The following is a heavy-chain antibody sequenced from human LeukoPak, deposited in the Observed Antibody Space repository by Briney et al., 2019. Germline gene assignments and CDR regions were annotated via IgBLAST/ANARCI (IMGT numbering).Heavy chain of an antibody. D-gene: IGHD3-3*01. V-gene: IGHV3-30*04. Sequence: PGGSLRLSCAASGFTFSSYAMHWVRQAPGKGLEWVAAISYDGSNKYYADSVKGRFTISRDNSKNTLYLQMNSLRAEDTAVYYCARDQRIFGVVTQFDYWGQGTLVTVSS. J-gene: IGHJ4*02. CDR3: ARDQRIFGVVTQFDY. CDR1: GFTFSSYA. CDR2: ISYDGSNK.